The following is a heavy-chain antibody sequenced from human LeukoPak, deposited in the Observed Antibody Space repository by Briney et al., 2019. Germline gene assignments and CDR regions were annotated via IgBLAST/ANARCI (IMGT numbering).Heavy chain of an antibody. CDR3: ARDVVYGARAFDI. CDR2: INHSGST. V-gene: IGHV4-34*01. CDR1: GGSFGGYY. D-gene: IGHD2-8*02. Sequence: SETLSLTCAVYGGSFGGYYWSWIRQPPGKGLEWIGEINHSGSTNYNPSLKSRVTISVDTSKNQFSLKLSSVTAADTAVYYCARDVVYGARAFDIWGQGTMVTVSS. J-gene: IGHJ3*02.